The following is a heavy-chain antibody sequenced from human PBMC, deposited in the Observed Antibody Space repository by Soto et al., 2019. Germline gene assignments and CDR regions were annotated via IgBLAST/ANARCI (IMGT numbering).Heavy chain of an antibody. V-gene: IGHV3-7*01. D-gene: IGHD3-9*01. Sequence: VGSLRLSCAASGFTFTTYWMNWVRQAPGKGLEWVANINQGGSDKYYVGSVKGRFTISRDNAKNSLYLQMNSLRAEDTAVYYCARDVRYSDYWGQGTLVTVSS. CDR1: GFTFTTYW. CDR3: ARDVRYSDY. CDR2: INQGGSDK. J-gene: IGHJ4*02.